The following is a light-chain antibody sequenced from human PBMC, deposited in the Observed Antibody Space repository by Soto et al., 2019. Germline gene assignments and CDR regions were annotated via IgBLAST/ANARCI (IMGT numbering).Light chain of an antibody. V-gene: IGLV1-40*01. CDR2: GNS. Sequence: QSVLTQPPSVSGAPGQRVTMSCTGSSSNIGAGYDVHWYQQLPGTAPKLLIYGNSNRPSGVPDRFSGSKSGTSASLAITGLQAEYEADYYCQSYDSSLNAYVFGTGTKLTVL. CDR3: QSYDSSLNAYV. CDR1: SSNIGAGYD. J-gene: IGLJ1*01.